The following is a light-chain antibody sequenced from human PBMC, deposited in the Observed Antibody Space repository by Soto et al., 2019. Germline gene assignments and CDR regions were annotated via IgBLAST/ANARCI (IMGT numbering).Light chain of an antibody. CDR2: GAS. V-gene: IGKV3-11*01. J-gene: IGKJ5*01. CDR3: QQRTGWPIT. CDR1: QRVSSN. Sequence: EVVLTQSPATLSLSPGERATLSCRASQRVSSNLACYQQRPGQAPRLLIHGASNRATGIPPRFSGSGSGTAFTLTISSLEAEDSAVYYCQQRTGWPITLGHGTRLEIK.